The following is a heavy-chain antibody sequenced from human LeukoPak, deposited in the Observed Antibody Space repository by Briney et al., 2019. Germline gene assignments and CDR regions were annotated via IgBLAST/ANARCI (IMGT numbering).Heavy chain of an antibody. D-gene: IGHD2-2*01. CDR3: ARLPAGRLPGWFDP. J-gene: IGHJ5*02. V-gene: IGHV4-4*07. CDR1: GGPISSYY. Sequence: SETLSLTCTVSGGPISSYYWSWIRQPAGKGLEWIGRIYTSGSTNYNPSLKSRVTMSVDTSKNQFSLKLSSVTAADTAVYYCARLPAGRLPGWFDPWGQGTLVTVSS. CDR2: IYTSGST.